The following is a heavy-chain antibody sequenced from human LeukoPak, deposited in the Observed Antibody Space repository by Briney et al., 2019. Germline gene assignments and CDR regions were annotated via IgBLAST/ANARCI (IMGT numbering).Heavy chain of an antibody. D-gene: IGHD3-22*01. J-gene: IGHJ4*02. Sequence: SETLSLTCTVSGGSISSSSYYWGWIRQPPGKGLEWLGSIYYSGSTYYNPSLKSRVTISVDTSKNQFSLKLSSVTAADTAVYYCAREGGDSSGYYHDYWGQGTLVTVSS. CDR1: GGSISSSSYY. CDR3: AREGGDSSGYYHDY. V-gene: IGHV4-39*07. CDR2: IYYSGST.